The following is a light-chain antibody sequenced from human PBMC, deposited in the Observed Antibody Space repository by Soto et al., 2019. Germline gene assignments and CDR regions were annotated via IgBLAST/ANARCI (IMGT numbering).Light chain of an antibody. Sequence: QSVLTQPASVSGSPGQSITISCTGTNSDIGGYNYVSWYQQHPGKAPKVIIYEVTIRPSGVSDRFSGSKSGNTASLTVSGLQAEDEADYYCSSYTGGNPSYVFGTGTKVTVL. CDR2: EVT. J-gene: IGLJ1*01. V-gene: IGLV2-14*01. CDR3: SSYTGGNPSYV. CDR1: NSDIGGYNY.